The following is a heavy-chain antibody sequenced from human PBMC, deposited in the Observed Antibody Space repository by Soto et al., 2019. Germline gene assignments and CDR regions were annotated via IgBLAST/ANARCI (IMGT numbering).Heavy chain of an antibody. D-gene: IGHD3-9*01. CDR1: GFTFSSYG. V-gene: IGHV3-33*01. J-gene: IGHJ5*02. CDR2: IWYDGSNK. Sequence: GGSLRLSCVASGFTFSSYGMHWVRQAPGKGLEWVAVIWYDGSNKYYADSVKGRFTISRDNSKNTLYLQMNSLRAEDTAVYYCARDLIVTPPIIRYFDGSTPNWFDPWTQRTLVTVSS. CDR3: ARDLIVTPPIIRYFDGSTPNWFDP.